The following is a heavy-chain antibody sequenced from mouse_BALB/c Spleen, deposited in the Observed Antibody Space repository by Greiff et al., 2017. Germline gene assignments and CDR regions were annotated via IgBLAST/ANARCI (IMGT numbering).Heavy chain of an antibody. D-gene: IGHD2-4*01. V-gene: IGHV5-6*01. J-gene: IGHJ2*01. CDR3: ARRGYYDYDFDY. CDR2: ISSGGSYT. CDR1: GFTFSSYG. Sequence: EVQRVESGGDLVKPGGSLKLSCAASGFTFSSYGMSWVRQTPDKRLEWVATISSGGSYTYYPDSVKGRFTISRDNAKNTLYLQMSSLKSEDTAMYYCARRGYYDYDFDYWGQGTTLTVSS.